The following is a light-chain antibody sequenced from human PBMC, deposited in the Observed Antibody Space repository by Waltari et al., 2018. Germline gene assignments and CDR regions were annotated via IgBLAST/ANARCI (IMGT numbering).Light chain of an antibody. J-gene: IGLJ1*01. Sequence: SALTQPASVSGSPGQSITISCTGTSSDIGTYNFVSWYQEYPGKAPKLIIYEATKRPSGVSDRFSASKSVNTASLTISGLQADDEADYSCCSYAGGTAYVFGTGTRVTVL. CDR1: SSDIGTYNF. V-gene: IGLV2-23*01. CDR3: CSYAGGTAYV. CDR2: EAT.